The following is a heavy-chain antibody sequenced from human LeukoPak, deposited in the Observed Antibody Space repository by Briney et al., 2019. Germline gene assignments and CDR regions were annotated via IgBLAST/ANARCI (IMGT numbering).Heavy chain of an antibody. CDR3: ARGAYYYDSSGYSSPHFDY. D-gene: IGHD3-22*01. CDR1: GGSFSGYY. J-gene: IGHJ4*02. Sequence: SETLPLTCAVYGGSFSGYYWSWIRQPPGKGLEWIGEINHSGSTNYNPSLKSRVTISVDTSKNQFSLMLSSVTAADTAVYYWARGAYYYDSSGYSSPHFDYWGQGTLVTVSS. V-gene: IGHV4-34*01. CDR2: INHSGST.